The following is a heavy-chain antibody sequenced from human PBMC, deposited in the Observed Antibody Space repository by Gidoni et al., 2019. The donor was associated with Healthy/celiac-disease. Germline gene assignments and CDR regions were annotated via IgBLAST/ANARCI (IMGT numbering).Heavy chain of an antibody. V-gene: IGHV3-30*01. CDR2: ISYDGSNK. D-gene: IGHD1-26*01. CDR3: ARGRWELAY. Sequence: QVQLVESGGGVVQPGRSLRLSCAASGFTFSSYAMHWVRQAPGKGLEWVAVISYDGSNKYYADSVKGRFTISRDNSKNTLYLQMNSLRAEDTAVYYCARGRWELAYWGQGTLVTVSS. J-gene: IGHJ4*02. CDR1: GFTFSSYA.